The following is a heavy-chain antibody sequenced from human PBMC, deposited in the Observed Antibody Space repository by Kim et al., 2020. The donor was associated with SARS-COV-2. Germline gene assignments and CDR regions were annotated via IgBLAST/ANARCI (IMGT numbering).Heavy chain of an antibody. V-gene: IGHV3-13*01. J-gene: IGHJ4*02. D-gene: IGHD4-17*01. CDR3: ARGNYGDGGPYYFDY. Sequence: GSVKGRFNITRENAKTSLYLQMNSLRAGDTAVYYCARGNYGDGGPYYFDYWGQGTLVTVSS.